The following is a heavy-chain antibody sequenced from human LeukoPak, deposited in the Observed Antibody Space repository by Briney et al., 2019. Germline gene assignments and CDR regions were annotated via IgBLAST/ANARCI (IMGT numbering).Heavy chain of an antibody. V-gene: IGHV1-18*01. CDR1: GYTFTSYG. J-gene: IGHJ4*02. D-gene: IGHD1-26*01. Sequence: ASVKVSCKASGYTFTSYGISWVRQAPGQGLEWMGWISAYNGNTNYAQKFQGRVTMTRDMSTSTVYMELSSLRSEDTAVYYCATGSGSLQFFDYWGQGTLVTVSS. CDR2: ISAYNGNT. CDR3: ATGSGSLQFFDY.